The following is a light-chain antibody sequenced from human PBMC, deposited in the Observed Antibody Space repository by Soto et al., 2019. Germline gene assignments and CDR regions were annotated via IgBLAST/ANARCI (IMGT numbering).Light chain of an antibody. J-gene: IGKJ2*01. V-gene: IGKV3-20*01. Sequence: EIVLTQSPGTLSLSPGERATLSCRASQSVSSNFFAWYQQKPGQAPRLLIYGVSSRATGIPDRFSGSGSGTDFTLTISRLEPEDFAIYFCQQYGSSPRTFGQGTKLEI. CDR2: GVS. CDR1: QSVSSNF. CDR3: QQYGSSPRT.